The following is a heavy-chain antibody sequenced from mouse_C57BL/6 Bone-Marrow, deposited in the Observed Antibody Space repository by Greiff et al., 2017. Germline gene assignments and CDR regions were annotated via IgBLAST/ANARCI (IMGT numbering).Heavy chain of an antibody. CDR1: GYTFTSYW. Sequence: QVQLKQSGAELVKPGASVKLSCKASGYTFTSYWTQWVKQRPGQGLEWIGEIDPSDSYTNYNQKFKGKATLTVDTSSSTAYMQLSSLTSEDSAVYYCARGAWFAYWGQGTLVTVSA. J-gene: IGHJ3*01. CDR3: ARGAWFAY. CDR2: IDPSDSYT. V-gene: IGHV1-50*01.